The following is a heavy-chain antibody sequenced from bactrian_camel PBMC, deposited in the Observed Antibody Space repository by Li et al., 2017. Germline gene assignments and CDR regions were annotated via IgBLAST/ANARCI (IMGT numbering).Heavy chain of an antibody. CDR1: GSTYSRYC. J-gene: IGHJ4*01. CDR3: AADRCPWSMSVF. V-gene: IGHV3S53*01. Sequence: HVQLVESGGGSVQAGGSLRLSCAASGSTYSRYCMGWFRQAPGKEREGVASIDDDGTLSYLDSVRGRFTISQDNDKNTLYLQMNSLKTDDTAVYYCAADRCPWSMSVFWGQGTQVTVS. CDR2: IDDDGTL. D-gene: IGHD4*01.